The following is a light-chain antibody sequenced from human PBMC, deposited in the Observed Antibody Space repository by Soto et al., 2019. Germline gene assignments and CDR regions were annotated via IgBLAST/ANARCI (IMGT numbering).Light chain of an antibody. CDR1: SSDIGAYNY. CDR2: DVS. Sequence: QAVVTQPASVSGSPGQSITISCTGTSSDIGAYNYVSWYQQHPGKAPKLMIYDVSSRPSGVSNRFSGSKSGNTASLTISGLQAEDEADYYCSSYTSSTTWVFGGGTQLTVL. CDR3: SSYTSSTTWV. V-gene: IGLV2-14*03. J-gene: IGLJ3*02.